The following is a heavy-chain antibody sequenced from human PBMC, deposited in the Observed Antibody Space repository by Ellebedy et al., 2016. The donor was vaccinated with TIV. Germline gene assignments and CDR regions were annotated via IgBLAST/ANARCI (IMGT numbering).Heavy chain of an antibody. Sequence: GESLKISCKGSGYSFTSYWIGWVRQMPGKGLEWMGTIYPGNSDSRYSPSFEGQVTISVDKSINTAYLQWSSLKASDTAIYYCARTNSGWGWDYFDFWGQGTLVTVSS. CDR3: ARTNSGWGWDYFDF. CDR2: IYPGNSDS. CDR1: GYSFTSYW. D-gene: IGHD6-19*01. V-gene: IGHV5-51*01. J-gene: IGHJ4*02.